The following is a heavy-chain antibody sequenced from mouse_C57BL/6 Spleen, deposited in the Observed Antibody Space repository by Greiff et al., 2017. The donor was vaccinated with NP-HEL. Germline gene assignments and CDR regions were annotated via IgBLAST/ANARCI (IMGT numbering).Heavy chain of an antibody. CDR3: ARALYYYGSSQYYFDY. V-gene: IGHV1-82*01. CDR1: GYAFSSSW. CDR2: IYPGDGDT. Sequence: VKPGASVKISCKASGYAFSSSWMNWVKQRPGKGLEWIGRIYPGDGDTNYNGKFKGKATLTADKSSSTAYMQLSSLTSEDSAVYFCARALYYYGSSQYYFDYWGQGTTLTVSS. J-gene: IGHJ2*01. D-gene: IGHD1-1*01.